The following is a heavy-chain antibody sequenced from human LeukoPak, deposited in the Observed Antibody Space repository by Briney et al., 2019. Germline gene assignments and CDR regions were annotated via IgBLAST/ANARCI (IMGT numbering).Heavy chain of an antibody. CDR1: GGSISSYY. Sequence: SETLSLTCTVSGGSISSYYWSWIRQPPGKGLEWIGYIYYSGSTNYNPSLKSRVTISVETSKNQFSLKLSSVTAADTAVYYCALLYDSSGYYRDAFDIWGQGTMVTVSS. D-gene: IGHD3-22*01. CDR2: IYYSGST. CDR3: ALLYDSSGYYRDAFDI. V-gene: IGHV4-59*01. J-gene: IGHJ3*02.